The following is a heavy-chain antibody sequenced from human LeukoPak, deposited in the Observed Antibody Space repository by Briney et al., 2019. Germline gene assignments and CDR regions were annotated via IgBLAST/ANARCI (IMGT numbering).Heavy chain of an antibody. V-gene: IGHV1-8*01. D-gene: IGHD2-15*01. Sequence: ASVKVSCKASGYTFTSYDINWVRQATGQGLEWMGWMNPNSGNTGYAQKFQGRVTMSRNTSISTAYMELSRLRSDDTAVYYCARDNGVTLGYCSGGSCYFPNYWGQGTLVTVSS. CDR2: MNPNSGNT. CDR1: GYTFTSYD. J-gene: IGHJ4*02. CDR3: ARDNGVTLGYCSGGSCYFPNY.